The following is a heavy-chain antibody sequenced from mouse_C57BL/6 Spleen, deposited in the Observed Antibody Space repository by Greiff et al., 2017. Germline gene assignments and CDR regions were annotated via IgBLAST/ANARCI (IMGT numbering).Heavy chain of an antibody. CDR1: GYTFTSYG. Sequence: VQLQESGAELARPGASVKLSCKASGYTFTSYGISWVKQRTGQGLEWIGEIYPRSGNTYYNEKFKGKATLTADKSSSTAYMELRSLTSEDSAVYFCAREGGYYAMDYWGQGTSVTVSS. J-gene: IGHJ4*01. CDR2: IYPRSGNT. V-gene: IGHV1-81*01. CDR3: AREGGYYAMDY.